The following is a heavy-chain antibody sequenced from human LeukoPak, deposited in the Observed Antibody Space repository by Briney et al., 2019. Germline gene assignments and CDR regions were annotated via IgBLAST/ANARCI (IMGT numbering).Heavy chain of an antibody. CDR1: GYSFTSYW. Sequence: GESLKISCKGSGYSFTSYWIGWVRQVPGKGLEWMGIIYPGDSDTRYSPSFQGQVTISADRSISTAYLQWSSLQASDTAIYYCARFGVTDKWFDPWGQGTLVTVSS. D-gene: IGHD2-21*02. CDR2: IYPGDSDT. CDR3: ARFGVTDKWFDP. V-gene: IGHV5-51*01. J-gene: IGHJ5*02.